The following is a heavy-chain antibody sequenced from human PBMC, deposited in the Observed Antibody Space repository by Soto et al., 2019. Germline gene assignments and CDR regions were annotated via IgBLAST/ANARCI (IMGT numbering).Heavy chain of an antibody. CDR3: TRDIDFGY. CDR2: AFYRSRRNN. Sequence: SQTLSLTCAMSRDSVSSNSACWNWIRQSPSRGLESLGRAFYRSRRNNEYAVWVNGRITVSPDTSRNKISLQLNSVTPDDNATYFCTRDIDFGYWGRGTQVTVSS. V-gene: IGHV6-1*01. D-gene: IGHD3-3*01. J-gene: IGHJ4*02. CDR1: RDSVSSNSAC.